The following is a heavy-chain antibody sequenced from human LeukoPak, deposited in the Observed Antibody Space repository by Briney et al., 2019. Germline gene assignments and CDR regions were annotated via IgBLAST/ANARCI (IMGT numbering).Heavy chain of an antibody. J-gene: IGHJ5*02. CDR2: IIPIFGTA. V-gene: IGHV1-69*06. CDR3: ARGEYYGSGDQYNWFDP. CDR1: GGTFSSYA. Sequence: SVKVSCKASGGTFSSYAISWVRQAPGQGLEWMGGIIPIFGTANYAQKFQGRVTITADKSTSTAYMELSGLRSEDTAVYYCARGEYYGSGDQYNWFDPWGQGTLVTVSS. D-gene: IGHD3-10*01.